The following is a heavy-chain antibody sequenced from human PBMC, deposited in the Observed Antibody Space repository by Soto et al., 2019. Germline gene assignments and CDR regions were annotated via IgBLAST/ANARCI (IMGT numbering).Heavy chain of an antibody. CDR1: GYTLTELS. Sequence: ASVKVSCKVSGYTLTELSMHWVRQAPGQGLEWMGWINPNSGGTNYAQKFQGRVTMTRDTSISTAYMELSRLRSDDTAVYYCARDGSRGIVVVPAQDYGMDVWGQGTTVTVSS. J-gene: IGHJ6*02. D-gene: IGHD2-2*01. CDR2: INPNSGGT. V-gene: IGHV1-2*02. CDR3: ARDGSRGIVVVPAQDYGMDV.